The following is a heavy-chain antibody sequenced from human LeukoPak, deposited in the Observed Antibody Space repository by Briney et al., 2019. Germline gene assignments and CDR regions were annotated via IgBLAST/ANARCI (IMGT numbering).Heavy chain of an antibody. V-gene: IGHV4-61*01. CDR3: ARDRTDTAMVGSDY. J-gene: IGHJ4*02. CDR1: GGSVSSGSYY. CDR2: IYYSGST. Sequence: SETLSLTCTVSGGSVSSGSYYWSWIRQPPGKGLEWIGYIYYSGSTNYNPSLKSRVTISVDTSKNQFSLKLSSVTAADTAVYYCARDRTDTAMVGSDYWGQGTLVTVSS. D-gene: IGHD5-18*01.